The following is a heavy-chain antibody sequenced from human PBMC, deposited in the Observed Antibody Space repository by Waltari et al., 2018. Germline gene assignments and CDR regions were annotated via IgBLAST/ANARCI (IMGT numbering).Heavy chain of an antibody. CDR3: ARDLQYYDSSSYYLGY. D-gene: IGHD3-22*01. CDR2: INPNSGGT. V-gene: IGHV1-2*02. CDR1: GYTFTGNY. J-gene: IGHJ4*02. Sequence: QVQLVQSGAEVKKPGASVKVSCEASGYTFTGNYIHWVRQAPGQGLEWMGCINPNSGGTTSAQKFQGRVTMTRDTSINTAYMELSRLRSDDTAVYYCARDLQYYDSSSYYLGYWGQGTLVTVSS.